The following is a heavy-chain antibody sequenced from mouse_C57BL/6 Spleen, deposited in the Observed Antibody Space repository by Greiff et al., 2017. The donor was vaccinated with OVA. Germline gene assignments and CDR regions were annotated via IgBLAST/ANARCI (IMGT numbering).Heavy chain of an antibody. CDR1: GFSFNTYA. CDR3: VRPNWDGYAMDY. D-gene: IGHD4-1*02. J-gene: IGHJ4*01. V-gene: IGHV10-1*01. CDR2: IRSKSNNYAT. Sequence: EVQLQQSGGGLVQPKGSLKLSCAASGFSFNTYAMNWVRQAPGKGLEWVARIRSKSNNYATYYADSVKDRFTISRDDSESMLYLQMNNLKTEDTAMYYCVRPNWDGYAMDYWGQGTSVTVSS.